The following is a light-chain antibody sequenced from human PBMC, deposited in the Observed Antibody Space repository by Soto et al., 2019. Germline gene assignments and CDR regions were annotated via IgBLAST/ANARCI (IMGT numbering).Light chain of an antibody. CDR3: SSNVVGTNLKI. Sequence: ALTQPPSASGSPGQSVTISCTGTYSDVGGSNYVSWYQQHPGKAPKLVIYEVIQRPSGVPDRFSGSRSGNTASLTVSRLQAEDEADYYCSSNVVGTNLKIFGGGTKVTVL. CDR1: YSDVGGSNY. CDR2: EVI. J-gene: IGLJ2*01. V-gene: IGLV2-8*01.